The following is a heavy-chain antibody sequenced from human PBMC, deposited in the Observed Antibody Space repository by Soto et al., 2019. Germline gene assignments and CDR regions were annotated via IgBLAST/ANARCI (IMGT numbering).Heavy chain of an antibody. D-gene: IGHD2-15*01. CDR1: GGSFSGYY. J-gene: IGHJ6*03. CDR2: INHSGST. V-gene: IGHV4-34*01. CDR3: AREGCGGGSCYYYYMDV. Sequence: SETLSLTCAVYGGSFSGYYWSWIRQPPGKGLEWIGEINHSGSTNYNPSLKSRVTISVDTSKNQFSLKLSSVTAADTAVYYCAREGCGGGSCYYYYMDVWGKGTTVTVSS.